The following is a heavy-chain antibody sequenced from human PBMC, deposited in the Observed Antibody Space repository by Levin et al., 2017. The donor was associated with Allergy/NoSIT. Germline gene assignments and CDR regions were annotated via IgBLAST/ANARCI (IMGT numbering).Heavy chain of an antibody. J-gene: IGHJ6*02. Sequence: AGGSLRLSCVASGFISSVYGLNWVRQAPGKGLEWVAGISSDGSHKDYTDSVKGRFTISRDNYQNTLYLQMNTVRSEDTAVYFCVRDLGDRLGRINVGRGGRYNGMDVWGQGTTVTVSS. CDR3: VRDLGDRLGRINVGRGGRYNGMDV. CDR2: ISSDGSHK. CDR1: GFISSVYG. D-gene: IGHD3-10*01. V-gene: IGHV3-30*04.